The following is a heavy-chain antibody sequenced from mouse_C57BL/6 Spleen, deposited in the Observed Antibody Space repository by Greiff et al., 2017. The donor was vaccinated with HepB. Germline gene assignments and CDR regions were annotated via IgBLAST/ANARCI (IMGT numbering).Heavy chain of an antibody. V-gene: IGHV1-50*01. Sequence: QVQLQQPGAELVKPGASVKLSCKASGYTFTSYWMQWVKQRPGQGLEWIGEIDPSDSYTNYNQKFKGKATLTVDTSSSTAYMQLSSLTSEDSAVYYCARENCFDYWGQGTTLTVSS. J-gene: IGHJ2*01. CDR1: GYTFTSYW. CDR2: IDPSDSYT. CDR3: ARENCFDY. D-gene: IGHD4-1*01.